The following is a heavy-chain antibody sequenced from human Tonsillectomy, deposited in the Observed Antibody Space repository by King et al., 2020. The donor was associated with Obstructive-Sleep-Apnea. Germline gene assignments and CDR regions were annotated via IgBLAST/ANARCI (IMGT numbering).Heavy chain of an antibody. CDR1: GFTFSSYA. D-gene: IGHD3-10*01. J-gene: IGHJ4*02. Sequence: VQLVESGGGLVQPGGSLRLSCAASGFTFSSYAMSGVRPAPGKGLEWVSAIRCSVGGTTYADPVKGRFTISRDNSKNTLYLQMNSLRAEDTAVYYCANPLWFGSLDLHYWGQGTLVTVSS. CDR3: ANPLWFGSLDLHY. V-gene: IGHV3-23*04. CDR2: IRCSVGGT.